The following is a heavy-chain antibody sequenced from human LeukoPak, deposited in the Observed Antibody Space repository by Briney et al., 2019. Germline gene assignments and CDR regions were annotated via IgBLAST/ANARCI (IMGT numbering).Heavy chain of an antibody. V-gene: IGHV1-18*01. CDR1: GYTFTSYG. J-gene: IGHJ4*02. D-gene: IGHD3-10*01. CDR3: ARDTSGLGLGEELGDY. Sequence: GASVKVSCKASGYTFTSYGISWVRQAPGQGLEWMGWISAYNGNTNYAQKLQGRVTMTTDTSTSTAYMELRSLRSDDTAVYYCARDTSGLGLGEELGDYWGQGTLVTVSS. CDR2: ISAYNGNT.